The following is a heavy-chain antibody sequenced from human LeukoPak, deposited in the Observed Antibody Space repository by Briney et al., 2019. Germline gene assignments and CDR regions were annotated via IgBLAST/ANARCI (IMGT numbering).Heavy chain of an antibody. CDR1: GFTFTRHA. Sequence: PGGSLRLSCAASGFTFTRHAMHWVRQAPGKGLEWVAVISHDGSEQYHVDSVKGRFTISRDQSKRTLDLQMNSLRVEDTAVYYCVRTPYRRGPFDTWGPGILVTVSA. J-gene: IGHJ5*02. V-gene: IGHV3-30*03. D-gene: IGHD1-26*01. CDR2: ISHDGSEQ. CDR3: VRTPYRRGPFDT.